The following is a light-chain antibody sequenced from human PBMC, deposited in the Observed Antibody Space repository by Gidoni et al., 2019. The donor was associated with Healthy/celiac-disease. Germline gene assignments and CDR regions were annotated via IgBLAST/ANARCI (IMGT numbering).Light chain of an antibody. Sequence: ELVCTRSQAPLSCPPGERATISCRASRFVSSNYLAWYQQKPGQAPRLLIYGASSRATGIPDRFSGSGSGTDFTLTISRLEPEDFAVYYCQQYGSSPPKYTFGQGTKLEIK. CDR1: RFVSSNY. J-gene: IGKJ2*01. V-gene: IGKV3-20*01. CDR2: GAS. CDR3: QQYGSSPPKYT.